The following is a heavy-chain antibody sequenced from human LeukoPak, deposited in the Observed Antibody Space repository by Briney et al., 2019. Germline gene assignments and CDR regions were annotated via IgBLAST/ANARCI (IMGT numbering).Heavy chain of an antibody. Sequence: SETLSLTCTVSGGSISSYYWSWIRQPPGKGLEWIGYIYYSGSTNYNPSLKSRVTISVDTSKNQFSLKLSSVTAADTAVYYCARAALGYCSSTSCYTGCAFDIWGQGTMVTVSS. CDR1: GGSISSYY. CDR2: IYYSGST. V-gene: IGHV4-59*01. J-gene: IGHJ3*02. CDR3: ARAALGYCSSTSCYTGCAFDI. D-gene: IGHD2-2*02.